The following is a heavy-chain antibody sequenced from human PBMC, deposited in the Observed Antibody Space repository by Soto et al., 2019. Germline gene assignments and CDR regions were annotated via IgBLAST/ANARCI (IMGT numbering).Heavy chain of an antibody. CDR1: GYTFTSYD. CDR3: ARDDSRGYWGWNLFDP. V-gene: IGHV1-8*01. J-gene: IGHJ5*02. D-gene: IGHD3-22*01. CDR2: MNPNSGNT. Sequence: QVQLVQSGAEVKKPGASVKVSCKASGYTFTSYDINWVRQATGQGLEWMGWMNPNSGNTGYAQKFQGRVTMTRNTSISTAYMDQSSLRSEDTAVYYCARDDSRGYWGWNLFDPWGQGTLGTVSS.